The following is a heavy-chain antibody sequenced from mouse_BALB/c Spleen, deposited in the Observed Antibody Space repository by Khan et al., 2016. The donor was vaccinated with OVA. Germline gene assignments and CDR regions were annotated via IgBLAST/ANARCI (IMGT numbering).Heavy chain of an antibody. CDR3: ARSNYGTFAY. CDR1: GFTFSSYT. D-gene: IGHD2-1*01. Sequence: EVELVESGGGLVKPGGSLKLSCAATGFTFSSYTMSWVRQTPEKRLEWVATISSGGDNTYYPDSVKGRFTIPRDNAKNNLYLQMSSLRSEDTASYYCARSNYGTFAYWGQGTLVTVSA. J-gene: IGHJ3*01. CDR2: ISSGGDNT. V-gene: IGHV5-9*03.